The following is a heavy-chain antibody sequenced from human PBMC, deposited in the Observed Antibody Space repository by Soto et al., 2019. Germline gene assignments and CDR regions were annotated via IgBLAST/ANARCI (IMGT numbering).Heavy chain of an antibody. V-gene: IGHV4-34*01. Sequence: SDTLSLTCAVYGGSFSGYYWSWIRQPPGKGLEWIGEINHSGSTNYNPSLKSRVTISVDTSKNQFSLKLSSVTAADTAVYYCASRRYSSRWTASGGWFDPWGQGTLVT. CDR2: INHSGST. J-gene: IGHJ5*02. CDR3: ASRRYSSRWTASGGWFDP. CDR1: GGSFSGYY. D-gene: IGHD6-13*01.